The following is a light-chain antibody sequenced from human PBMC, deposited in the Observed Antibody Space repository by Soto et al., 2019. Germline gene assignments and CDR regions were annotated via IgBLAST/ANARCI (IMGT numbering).Light chain of an antibody. CDR1: SSDVGGYNY. CDR2: EVN. J-gene: IGLJ1*01. CDR3: SSYAGSNNLYV. Sequence: QAVLXQPPSASGSPLQSVTISCTGTSSDVGGYNYVSWYQQHPGKAPKLMIYEVNKRPSGVPDRFSGSKSGNTASLTVSGLQAEDEADYYCSSYAGSNNLYVFGTGTKVTVL. V-gene: IGLV2-8*01.